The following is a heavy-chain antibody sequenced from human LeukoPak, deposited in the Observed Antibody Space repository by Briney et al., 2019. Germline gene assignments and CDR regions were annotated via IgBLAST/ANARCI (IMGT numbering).Heavy chain of an antibody. D-gene: IGHD3-10*01. Sequence: SETLSLTCAVYGGSFSGYYWSWIRQPPGKGLEWIGEINHSGSTNYNPSLKSRLTISVDASKNQFSLKLTSVTAADTAVYYCARAYYYGSGSYGLDYWGQGTLVTVSS. CDR2: INHSGST. CDR3: ARAYYYGSGSYGLDY. CDR1: GGSFSGYY. V-gene: IGHV4-34*01. J-gene: IGHJ4*02.